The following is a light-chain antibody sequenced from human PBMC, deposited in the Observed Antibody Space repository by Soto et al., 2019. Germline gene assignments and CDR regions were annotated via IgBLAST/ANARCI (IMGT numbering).Light chain of an antibody. J-gene: IGKJ2*01. V-gene: IGKV1-39*01. Sequence: IQMTQSPSSLSASIGDRVTIFCWTSQTISTYLNWFQHKPGKAPNLLIYSASNLQSGVPSRFSGSGSATDFTLTISSLQPEDVATYYCQQSYNTPYTFGQGTKVEIK. CDR2: SAS. CDR3: QQSYNTPYT. CDR1: QTISTY.